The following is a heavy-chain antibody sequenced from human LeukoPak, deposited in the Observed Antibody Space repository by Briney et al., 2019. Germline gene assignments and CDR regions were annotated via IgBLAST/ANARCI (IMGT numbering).Heavy chain of an antibody. CDR2: MYPNTGNT. CDR3: ARVNYYDSSGFYSNFDY. J-gene: IGHJ4*02. V-gene: IGHV1-8*01. D-gene: IGHD3-22*01. CDR1: GYTFTSFD. Sequence: ASVKVSCKASGYTFTSFDITWVRQATGQGLEWMGWMYPNTGNTGYAQKVQGRVTMTRNTSISTAYMELSSLRSEDTAVYYCARVNYYDSSGFYSNFDYWGQGALVTVSS.